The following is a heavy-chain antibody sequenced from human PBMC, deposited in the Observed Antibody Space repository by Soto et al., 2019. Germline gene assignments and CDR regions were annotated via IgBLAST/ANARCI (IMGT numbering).Heavy chain of an antibody. CDR1: GFTFSNYA. J-gene: IGHJ4*02. D-gene: IGHD3-10*01. CDR3: AKDTGVFNRATSYFAY. Sequence: GGSLRLSGAASGFTFSNYAVHWVRQAPGKGLEWVALTSYDGNNEYYTDSVKGRFTISRDNSKNTLFLQMNSPRPEDTAVYYSAKDTGVFNRATSYFAYWGPGALVTVSS. V-gene: IGHV3-30*18. CDR2: TSYDGNNE.